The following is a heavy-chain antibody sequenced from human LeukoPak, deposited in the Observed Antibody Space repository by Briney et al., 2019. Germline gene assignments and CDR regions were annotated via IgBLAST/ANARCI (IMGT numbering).Heavy chain of an antibody. CDR3: ARDLAVAGLYYYYYGMDV. CDR1: GYTFTSYA. V-gene: IGHV7-4-1*02. J-gene: IGHJ6*02. CDR2: INTNTGNP. Sequence: ASVKVSCKASGYTFTSYAMNWVRQAPGQGLEWMGWINTNTGNPTYAQGFTGRFAFSLDTSVSTAYLQISSLKAEDTAVYYCARDLAVAGLYYYYYGMDVWGQGTTVTVSS. D-gene: IGHD6-19*01.